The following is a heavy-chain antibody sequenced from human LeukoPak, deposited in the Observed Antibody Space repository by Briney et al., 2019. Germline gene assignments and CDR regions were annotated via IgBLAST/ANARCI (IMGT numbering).Heavy chain of an antibody. D-gene: IGHD3-22*01. CDR3: ARDRGYYDSSGYSTTWLDY. CDR2: IYYSGST. Sequence: SETLSLTCTVSGGSISSYYWSWIRQPPGKGLEWIGYIYYSGSTNYNPSLKSRVTISVDKSKNQFSLKLSSVTAADTAVYYCARDRGYYDSSGYSTTWLDYWGQGTLVTVSS. V-gene: IGHV4-59*01. CDR1: GGSISSYY. J-gene: IGHJ4*02.